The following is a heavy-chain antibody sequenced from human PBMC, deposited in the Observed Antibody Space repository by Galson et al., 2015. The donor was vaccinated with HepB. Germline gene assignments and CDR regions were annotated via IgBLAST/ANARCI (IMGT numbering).Heavy chain of an antibody. D-gene: IGHD5-24*01. V-gene: IGHV3-30-3*01. CDR3: ARGRRMATISFAFDI. J-gene: IGHJ3*02. CDR2: ISYDGSNK. CDR1: GFTFSSYA. Sequence: SLRLSCAASGFTFSSYAMHWVRQAPGKGLEWVAVISYDGSNKYYADSVKGRFTISRDNSKNTLYLQMNSLRAEDTAVYYCARGRRMATISFAFDIWGQGTMVTVSS.